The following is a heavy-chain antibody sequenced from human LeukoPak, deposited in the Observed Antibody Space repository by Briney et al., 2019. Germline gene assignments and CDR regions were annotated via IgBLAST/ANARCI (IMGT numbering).Heavy chain of an antibody. Sequence: GASVKVSCKVSGHTLTELSMHWVRQAPGKGLEWMGGFDPEDGETIYAQKFQGRVTMTEDTSTDTAYTELSSLRSEDTAVYYCATVACSGGSCYFDYWGQGTLVTVSS. CDR2: FDPEDGET. CDR1: GHTLTELS. CDR3: ATVACSGGSCYFDY. D-gene: IGHD2-15*01. V-gene: IGHV1-24*01. J-gene: IGHJ4*02.